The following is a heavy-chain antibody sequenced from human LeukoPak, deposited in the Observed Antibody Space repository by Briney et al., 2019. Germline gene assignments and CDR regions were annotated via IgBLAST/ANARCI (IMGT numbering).Heavy chain of an antibody. J-gene: IGHJ4*02. D-gene: IGHD2-2*01. CDR1: GFTFSSYG. Sequence: GGSLTLSCAASGFTFSSYGMHWVRQAPGKGLEWVAVKSYDGSNKYYADSVKGRFTISRDNSKNTMYLQMNSLRAEETAVYYCARDGGYCSSTSCYGSYYFDYWGQGTLVTVSS. V-gene: IGHV3-30*19. CDR3: ARDGGYCSSTSCYGSYYFDY. CDR2: KSYDGSNK.